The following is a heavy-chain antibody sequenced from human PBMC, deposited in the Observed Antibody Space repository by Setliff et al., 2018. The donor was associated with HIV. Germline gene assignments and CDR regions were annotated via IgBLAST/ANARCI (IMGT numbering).Heavy chain of an antibody. CDR1: NYSISSGYY. CDR2: MYHSGSS. V-gene: IGHV4-38-2*01. Sequence: SETLSLTCAVSNYSISSGYYLGWIRQSPGKGLEWIGSMYHSGSSYSNPSLKSRVTMSIDTSKNQLSLKLRSVTAADTAVYYCASGYNYAYSDYWGQGTLVTVTS. D-gene: IGHD5-18*01. J-gene: IGHJ4*02. CDR3: ASGYNYAYSDY.